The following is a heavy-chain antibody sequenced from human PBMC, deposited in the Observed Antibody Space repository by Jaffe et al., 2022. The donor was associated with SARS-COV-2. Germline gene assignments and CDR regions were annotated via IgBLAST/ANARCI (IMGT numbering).Heavy chain of an antibody. CDR2: IYYSGST. J-gene: IGHJ6*03. Sequence: QLQLQESGPGLVKPSETLSLTCTVSGGSISSSSYYWGWIRQPPGKGLEWIGSIYYSGSTYYNPSLKSRVTISVDTSKNQFSLKLSSVTAADTAVYYCARPSGAYSYYGSGSPLYYMDVWGKGTTVTVSS. CDR1: GGSISSSSYY. CDR3: ARPSGAYSYYGSGSPLYYMDV. D-gene: IGHD3-10*01. V-gene: IGHV4-39*01.